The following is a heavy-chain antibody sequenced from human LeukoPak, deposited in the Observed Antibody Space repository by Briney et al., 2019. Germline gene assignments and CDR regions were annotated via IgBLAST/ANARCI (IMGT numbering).Heavy chain of an antibody. CDR3: ERDSYQLLRLDDSYYGMDV. CDR2: IYTSRST. CDR1: GRSISSYY. J-gene: IGHJ6*02. Sequence: SETLSLTCTVSGRSISSYYWSWIRQPAGKGLEWVGRIYTSRSTNYNRSLKSRVTMSVDTSKNPFSLKLSSVTVAETAVYYCERDSYQLLRLDDSYYGMDVWGQGATVTVSS. V-gene: IGHV4-4*07. D-gene: IGHD2-2*01.